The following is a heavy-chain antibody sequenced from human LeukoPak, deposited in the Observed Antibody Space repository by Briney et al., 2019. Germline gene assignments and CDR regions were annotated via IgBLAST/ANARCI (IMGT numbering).Heavy chain of an antibody. V-gene: IGHV3-21*01. CDR2: ISSSSSYI. CDR1: GFTFSSYS. CDR3: ARDSSGYSYGLTCDAFDI. D-gene: IGHD5-18*01. J-gene: IGHJ3*02. Sequence: GGSLRLSCAASGFTFSSYSMNWVRQAPGKGLEWVSSISSSSSYIYYADSVKGRFTISRDNAKTSLYLQMNSLRAEDTAVYYCARDSSGYSYGLTCDAFDIWGQGTMVTVSS.